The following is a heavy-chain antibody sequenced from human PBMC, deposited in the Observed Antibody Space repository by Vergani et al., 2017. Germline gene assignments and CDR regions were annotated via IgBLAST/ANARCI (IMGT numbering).Heavy chain of an antibody. J-gene: IGHJ3*02. V-gene: IGHV3-23*04. CDR2: ISGSGGST. D-gene: IGHD4-23*01. CDR3: ARVALFLPKRNSRAFDI. Sequence: EVQLVESGGGLVQPGGSLRLSCAASGFTFSSYAMSWVRQAPGKGLEWVSAISGSGGSTYYADSVKGRFTISRDNSKNTLYLQMNSLRAEDTAVYYCARVALFLPKRNSRAFDIWGQGTMVTVSS. CDR1: GFTFSSYA.